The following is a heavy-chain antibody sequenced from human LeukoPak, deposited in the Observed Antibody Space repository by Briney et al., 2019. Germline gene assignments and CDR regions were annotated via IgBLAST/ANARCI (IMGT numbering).Heavy chain of an antibody. CDR2: INTANGNT. V-gene: IGHV1-3*04. CDR1: GYTFTRYA. J-gene: IGHJ5*02. Sequence: ASVKVSCKASGYTFTRYAMHWVRQAPGQRLEWMGWINTANGNTKYSQKFQDGVTITRDTSASTTYMELSSLRSEDTAVYYCATGGGSSWFDPWGQGALVTVSS. CDR3: ATGGGSSWFDP. D-gene: IGHD2-15*01.